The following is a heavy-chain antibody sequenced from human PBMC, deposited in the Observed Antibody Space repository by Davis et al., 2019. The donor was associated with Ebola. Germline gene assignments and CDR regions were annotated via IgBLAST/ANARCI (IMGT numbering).Heavy chain of an antibody. CDR1: GYTFTNYY. V-gene: IGHV1-46*01. CDR3: AREPINYYHGMDV. J-gene: IGHJ6*04. Sequence: ASVKVSCKASGYTFTNYYMHWVRQAPGQGLEWMGIINPSGGSTNYAQKFQGRVTMTGDTSIATAYMEVSSLRSDDTAVFYCAREPINYYHGMDVWGKGTTVTVSS. CDR2: INPSGGST.